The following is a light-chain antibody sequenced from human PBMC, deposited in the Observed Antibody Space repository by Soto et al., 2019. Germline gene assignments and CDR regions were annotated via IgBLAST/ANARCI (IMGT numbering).Light chain of an antibody. V-gene: IGLV4-69*01. CDR2: LNSDGSH. J-gene: IGLJ2*01. Sequence: QPVLTQSPSASASLGASVELTCTLSSGHSSYAIAWHQQQPEKGPRYLMKLNSDGSHSKGDGIPDRFSGSSSGAERFLTISSLQSEDEADYYCQTWGTGLVFGGGTQLTVL. CDR3: QTWGTGLV. CDR1: SGHSSYA.